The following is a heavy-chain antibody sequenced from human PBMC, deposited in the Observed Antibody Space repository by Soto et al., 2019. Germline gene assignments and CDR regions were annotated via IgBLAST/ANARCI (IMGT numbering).Heavy chain of an antibody. D-gene: IGHD2-21*02. CDR1: GFTFTNSA. J-gene: IGHJ3*01. Sequence: ASVKVSCKTSGFTFTNSAVQWVRQARVQRLEWIGWIIVASGRTNYAREVQERVTISRDTSTSTAYMELSGLRSEDTAVYYCVAELYSGGGCCSFDFWGQGTMVTVSS. CDR2: IIVASGRT. CDR3: VAELYSGGGCCSFDF. V-gene: IGHV1-58*01.